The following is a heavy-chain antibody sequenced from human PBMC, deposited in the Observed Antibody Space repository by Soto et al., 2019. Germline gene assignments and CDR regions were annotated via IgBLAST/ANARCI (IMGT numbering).Heavy chain of an antibody. V-gene: IGHV4-59*01. D-gene: IGHD3-10*01. Sequence: PSETLSLTCTVSGGSISSYYWSWSRQPPGKGLEWIGYIYYSGSTNYSPSLKSRVTISVDASKNQFSLKLSSVTAADTAVYYCARGVRYFDYWGQGTLVTVSS. J-gene: IGHJ4*02. CDR2: IYYSGST. CDR3: ARGVRYFDY. CDR1: GGSISSYY.